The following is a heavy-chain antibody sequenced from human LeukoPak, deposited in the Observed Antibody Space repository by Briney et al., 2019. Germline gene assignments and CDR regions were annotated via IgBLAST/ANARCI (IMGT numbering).Heavy chain of an antibody. J-gene: IGHJ6*02. D-gene: IGHD3-16*02. CDR1: GFTFSSYS. V-gene: IGHV3-48*02. CDR2: ISSSSSTI. CDR3: ARVGINYDYVWRSYRRYYYYGMDV. Sequence: GGSLRLSCAASGFTFSSYSMNWVRQAPGKGLEWVSYISSSSSTIYYADSVKGRFTISRDTAKNSLYLQMNSLRDEDTAVYYCARVGINYDYVWRSYRRYYYYGMDVWGQGTTVTVSS.